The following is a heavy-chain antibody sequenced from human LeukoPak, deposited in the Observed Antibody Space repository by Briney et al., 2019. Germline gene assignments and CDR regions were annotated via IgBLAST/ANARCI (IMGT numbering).Heavy chain of an antibody. CDR2: IYYSGTT. CDR3: ARNTFNWNSFDI. J-gene: IGHJ3*02. CDR1: GGSISSSSYY. D-gene: IGHD1-7*01. Sequence: SETLSLTCTVSGGSISSSSYYWGWIRQPPGKGLEWIGSIYYSGTTYYNPSPKSRVTISVDTSKNHFSLKLSSVTAADTAVYYCARNTFNWNSFDIWGQGTMVTVSS. V-gene: IGHV4-39*02.